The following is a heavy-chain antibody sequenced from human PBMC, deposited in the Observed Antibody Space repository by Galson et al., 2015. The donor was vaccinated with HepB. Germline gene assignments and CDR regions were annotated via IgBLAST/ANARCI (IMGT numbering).Heavy chain of an antibody. CDR3: ERAWVRGVLALGY. CDR2: ISTYNGNT. V-gene: IGHV1-18*01. D-gene: IGHD3-10*01. J-gene: IGHJ4*02. Sequence: SVKVSCKASGYPFTNFGITWVRQAPGQGLEWMGWISTYNGNTNYAQKFHDKVSMTTEKSTSTVFLELRNLKSDDKAVYFCERAWVRGVLALGYWGQGTLVSVSS. CDR1: GYPFTNFG.